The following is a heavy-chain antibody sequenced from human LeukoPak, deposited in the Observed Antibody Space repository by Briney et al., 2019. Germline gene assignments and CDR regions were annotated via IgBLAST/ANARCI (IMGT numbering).Heavy chain of an antibody. CDR2: IYYSGDNSGDT. CDR1: GGSISSSSYY. Sequence: SETLSLTCTVSGGSISSSSYYWGWIRQPPWKGREWIGSIYYSGDNSGDTYYNPSLKSRVTISVDTSKNQFSLKLSSVTAADTAVYFCARLRGYTDGPPAYWGQGTLVTVSP. CDR3: ARLRGYTDGPPAY. V-gene: IGHV4-39*01. D-gene: IGHD5-18*01. J-gene: IGHJ4*02.